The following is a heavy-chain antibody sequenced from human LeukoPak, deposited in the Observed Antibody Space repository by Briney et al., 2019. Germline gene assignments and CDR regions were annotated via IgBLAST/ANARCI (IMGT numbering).Heavy chain of an antibody. CDR1: GFSFSSHG. V-gene: IGHV3-23*01. J-gene: IGHJ1*01. D-gene: IGHD3-16*01. Sequence: GGSLRLSCAGSGFSFSSHGMNWVRQAPGKGLEWVSGISPSGDITYYTDFARGRFTIFRDNFKNTLSLQVNSLRAEDTDMYYCAKDDDWGRYKHWGQGTLVTVSS. CDR3: AKDDDWGRYKH. CDR2: ISPSGDIT.